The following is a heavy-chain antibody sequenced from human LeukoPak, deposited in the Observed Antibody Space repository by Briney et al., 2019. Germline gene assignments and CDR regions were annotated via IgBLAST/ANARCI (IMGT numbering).Heavy chain of an antibody. Sequence: GGSLRLSCAASGFTFSSYAVTWVRQAPGKGLEWVSTISGGGGSTYYADSVKGRFTISRDNSKNTLYLQVNSLRAEDTAVYYCAKGGKWDVTPFDYWGQGTLVTVSS. CDR2: ISGGGGST. J-gene: IGHJ4*02. V-gene: IGHV3-23*01. CDR3: AKGGKWDVTPFDY. D-gene: IGHD1-26*01. CDR1: GFTFSSYA.